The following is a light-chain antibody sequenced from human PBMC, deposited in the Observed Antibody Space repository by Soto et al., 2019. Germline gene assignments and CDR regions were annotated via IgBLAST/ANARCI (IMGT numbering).Light chain of an antibody. CDR1: QGIRND. J-gene: IGKJ1*01. CDR2: AAS. V-gene: IGKV1-17*01. CDR3: QQYDSFSVT. Sequence: IPRTQSPSSLSASVCAIFTITCRASQGIRNDLGWYQQKPGKAPKLLIYAASSLQSGVPSRFSGSGSGTEFTLTISSLQPEDFATYYCQQYDSFSVTFGQGTKVDIK.